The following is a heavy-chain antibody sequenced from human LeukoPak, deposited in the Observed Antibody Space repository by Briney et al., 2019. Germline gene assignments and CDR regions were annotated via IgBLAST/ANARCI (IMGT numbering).Heavy chain of an antibody. D-gene: IGHD1-1*01. Sequence: PGGSLRLSCATSGFTFSSYAMSWVRQAPGKGLEWVSVISASGDRTYYADSVKGRFTISRDTSKNTLYLQMNSLRAEDTALYHCAKGRLTTAYSGLDSWGQGTLVTVSS. CDR2: ISASGDRT. V-gene: IGHV3-23*01. CDR1: GFTFSSYA. J-gene: IGHJ4*02. CDR3: AKGRLTTAYSGLDS.